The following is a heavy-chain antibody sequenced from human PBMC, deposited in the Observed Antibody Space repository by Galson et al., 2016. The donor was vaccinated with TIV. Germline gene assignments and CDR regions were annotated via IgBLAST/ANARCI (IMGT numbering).Heavy chain of an antibody. CDR2: IYWDDDK. D-gene: IGHD2-2*01. J-gene: IGHJ3*02. Sequence: PALVKPTQTLTLTCTFSGFSLSTSGVAVGWIRQPPGKALEWLALIYWDDDKRYRPSLQSRLTITKDTPKNQVLLTVTNLDPEDTATYYCAHRRSVASAVLDAFDIWGPGTVVTVSS. CDR3: AHRRSVASAVLDAFDI. CDR1: GFSLSTSGVA. V-gene: IGHV2-5*02.